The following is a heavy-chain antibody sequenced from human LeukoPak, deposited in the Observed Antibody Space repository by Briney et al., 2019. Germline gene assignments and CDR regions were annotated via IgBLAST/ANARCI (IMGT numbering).Heavy chain of an antibody. V-gene: IGHV3-21*01. CDR3: AREPTVTIL. J-gene: IGHJ4*02. CDR1: GFTVSSNY. D-gene: IGHD3-3*01. Sequence: GGSLRLSCAASGFTVSSNYMSWVRQAPGKGLEWVSSISSTGAYIYYSDSVKGRFTISRDNVKNSLYLQMNSLRLEDTAVYYCAREPTVTILWGQGTLVTVSS. CDR2: ISSTGAYI.